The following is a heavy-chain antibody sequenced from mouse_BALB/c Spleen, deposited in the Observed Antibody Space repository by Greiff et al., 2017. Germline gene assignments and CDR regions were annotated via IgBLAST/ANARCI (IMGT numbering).Heavy chain of an antibody. V-gene: IGHV5-4*02. CDR1: GFTFSDYY. J-gene: IGHJ3*01. CDR3: ARSPITPVVEGFAY. Sequence: EVMLVESGGGLVKPGGSLKLSCAASGFTFSDYYMYWVRQTPEKRLEWVATISDGGSYTYYPDSVKGRFTISRDNAKNNLYLQMSSLKSEDTAMYYCARSPITPVVEGFAYWGEGALVTVSA. D-gene: IGHD1-1*01. CDR2: ISDGGSYT.